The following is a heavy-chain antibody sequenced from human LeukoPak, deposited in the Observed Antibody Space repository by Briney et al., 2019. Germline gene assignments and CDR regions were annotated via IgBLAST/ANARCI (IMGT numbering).Heavy chain of an antibody. CDR1: GYGFTFSG. CDR2: ITAYNGNT. CDR3: ARDFGQWLYYY. D-gene: IGHD6-19*01. J-gene: IGHJ4*02. Sequence: ASVNLCCNAAGYGFTFSGNSLVRHPPGQGLERMGWITAYNGNTNYAQKFQGRVNMTTNTSTSTDYMELRSLRSDDTAVHYCARDFGQWLYYYWGQGTLVTFSS. V-gene: IGHV1-18*01.